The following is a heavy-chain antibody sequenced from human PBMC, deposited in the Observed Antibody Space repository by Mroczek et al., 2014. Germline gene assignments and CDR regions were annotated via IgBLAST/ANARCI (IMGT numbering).Heavy chain of an antibody. CDR1: GFTFSSYG. CDR2: IWYDGSNK. V-gene: IGHV3-33*01. J-gene: IGHJ4*02. CDR3: ARGDILTGYPYDY. D-gene: IGHD3-9*01. Sequence: QVQLVQSGGGVVQPGRSLRLSCAASGFTFSSYGMHWVRQAPGKGLEWVAVIWYDGSNKYYADSVKGRFTISRDNSKNTLYLQMNSLRAEDTAVYYCARGDILTGYPYDYWGQGTLVTVSS.